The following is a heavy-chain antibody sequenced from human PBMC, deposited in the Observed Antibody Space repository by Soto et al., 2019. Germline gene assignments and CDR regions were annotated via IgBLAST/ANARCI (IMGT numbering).Heavy chain of an antibody. D-gene: IGHD3-3*01. CDR2: IYGGGST. V-gene: IGHV3-53*01. CDR1: GFTVSSNY. Sequence: EVQLVESGGGLIQPGGSLRLSCAASGFTVSSNYMSWVRQAPGQGLEWVSVIYGGGSTYDADSVKGRFTISRDNSENTLYLQINSLRAEDTAVYYCARESTDYDFWIGYPNEGMDVWGQGTTVTVSS. J-gene: IGHJ6*02. CDR3: ARESTDYDFWIGYPNEGMDV.